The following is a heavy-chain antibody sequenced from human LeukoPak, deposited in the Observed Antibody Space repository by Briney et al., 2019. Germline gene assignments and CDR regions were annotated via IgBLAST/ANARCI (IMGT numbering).Heavy chain of an antibody. V-gene: IGHV3-74*01. CDR1: GFTFKSYW. D-gene: IGHD1-26*01. CDR2: INTDGSST. CDR3: ARDRSGSYDY. Sequence: PGGSLRLSCAVSGFTFKSYWMHWVRQAPGKGLVWVSRINTDGSSTSYADSVKGRFTISRDNAKNTMYLQMNSLRAEDTAVYYCARDRSGSYDYWGQGTLVTVSS. J-gene: IGHJ4*02.